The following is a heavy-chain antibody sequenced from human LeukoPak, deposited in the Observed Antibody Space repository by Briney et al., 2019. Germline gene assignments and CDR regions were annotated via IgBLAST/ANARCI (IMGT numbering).Heavy chain of an antibody. CDR1: GYTLTELS. CDR3: ATGPQGYYDSSGYSS. Sequence: ASVKVSCKVSGYTLTELSMHWVRQAPGKGLEWMGGFGPEDGETIYAQKFQGRVTMTEDTSTDTAYMELSSLRSEDTAVYYCATGPQGYYDSSGYSSWGQGTLVTVSS. J-gene: IGHJ4*02. D-gene: IGHD3-22*01. CDR2: FGPEDGET. V-gene: IGHV1-24*01.